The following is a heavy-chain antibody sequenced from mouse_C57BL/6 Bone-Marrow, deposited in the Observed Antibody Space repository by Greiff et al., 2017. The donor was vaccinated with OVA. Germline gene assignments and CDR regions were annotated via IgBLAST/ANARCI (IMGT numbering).Heavy chain of an antibody. J-gene: IGHJ3*01. CDR2: IYPRSGNT. D-gene: IGHD2-13*01. V-gene: IGHV1-81*01. Sequence: QVHVKQSGAELARPGASVKLSCKASGYTFTSYGISWVKQRTGQGLEWIGEIYPRSGNTYYNEKFKSKATLTVDKPSSTAYMQLSSLTSEDSAVYCCARGDYWFAYWGQGTLVTVSA. CDR1: GYTFTSYG. CDR3: ARGDYWFAY.